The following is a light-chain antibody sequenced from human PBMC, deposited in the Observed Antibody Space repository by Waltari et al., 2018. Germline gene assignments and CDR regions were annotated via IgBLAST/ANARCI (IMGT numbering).Light chain of an antibody. Sequence: QSALTQPASVSGSPGQSITLPCTGTSRDVGAYNYVSWYQQPPGKVPELIIYDVSYRPSGVSNRVSGSKSGKTAALTIAGLQAEDEADYYCSSHATTSVIFGGGTKLTVL. V-gene: IGLV2-14*03. CDR2: DVS. CDR3: SSHATTSVI. CDR1: SRDVGAYNY. J-gene: IGLJ2*01.